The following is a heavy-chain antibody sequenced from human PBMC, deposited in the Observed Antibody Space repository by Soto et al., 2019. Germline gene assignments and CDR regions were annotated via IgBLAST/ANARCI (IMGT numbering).Heavy chain of an antibody. CDR1: GFTFSSYS. D-gene: IGHD6-6*01. Sequence: PGGSLRLSCAASGFTFSSYSMNWVRQAPGKGLEWVSSISSSSSYIYYADSVKGRFTISRDNAKNSLYLQMNSLRAEDTAVYYCARDSYSSSSEFDYWGQRTLVTVSS. J-gene: IGHJ4*02. CDR3: ARDSYSSSSEFDY. V-gene: IGHV3-21*01. CDR2: ISSSSSYI.